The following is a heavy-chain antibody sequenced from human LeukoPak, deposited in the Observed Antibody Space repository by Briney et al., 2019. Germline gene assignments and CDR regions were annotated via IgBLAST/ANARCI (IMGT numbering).Heavy chain of an antibody. J-gene: IGHJ5*02. CDR1: GGSISSSSYY. V-gene: IGHV4-39*07. CDR2: IYYSGST. Sequence: SETLSLTCTVSGGSISSSSYYWGWIRQPPGKGLEWIGSIYYSGSTNYNPSLKSRVTISVDTSKNQFSLKLSSVTAADTAVYYCARVFSTNYYDNRGWFDPWGQGTLVTVSS. D-gene: IGHD3-22*01. CDR3: ARVFSTNYYDNRGWFDP.